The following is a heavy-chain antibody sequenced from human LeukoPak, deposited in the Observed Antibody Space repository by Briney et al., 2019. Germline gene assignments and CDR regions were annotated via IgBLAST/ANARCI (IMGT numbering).Heavy chain of an antibody. D-gene: IGHD2-8*01. CDR3: ARDRVVLMVYAASDSYYYGMDV. J-gene: IGHJ6*02. CDR1: GYTFTSYY. CDR2: INPSGGST. Sequence: ASVKVSCKASGYTFTSYYMHWVRQAPGQGLEWMGIINPSGGSTSYAQKFQGRVTMTGDTSTSTVYMELSSLRSEDTAVYYCARDRVVLMVYAASDSYYYGMDVWGQGTTVTVSS. V-gene: IGHV1-46*01.